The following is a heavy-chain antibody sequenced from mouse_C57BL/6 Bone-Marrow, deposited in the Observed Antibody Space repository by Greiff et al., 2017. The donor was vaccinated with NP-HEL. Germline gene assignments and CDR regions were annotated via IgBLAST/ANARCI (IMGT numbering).Heavy chain of an antibody. Sequence: EVQLQESGPGLVKPSQSLSLTCSVTGYSITSGYYWNWIRQFPGNKLEWMGYISYDGSNNYNPSLKNRISITRDTSKNQFFLKLNSVTTEDTATYYYAREAYYFNWYFDVWGTGTTVTVSS. CDR2: ISYDGSN. CDR3: AREAYYFNWYFDV. CDR1: GYSITSGYY. J-gene: IGHJ1*03. V-gene: IGHV3-6*01. D-gene: IGHD1-1*01.